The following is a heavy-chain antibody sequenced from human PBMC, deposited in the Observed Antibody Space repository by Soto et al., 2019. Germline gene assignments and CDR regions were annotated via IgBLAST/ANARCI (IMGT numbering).Heavy chain of an antibody. D-gene: IGHD2-15*01. Sequence: EVHLVESGGGLVQPGGSLRLSCAASGFTLSDHYMDWVRQAPGKGLEWVGRTRNKANSYTTEYAASVKGRFTISRDDSMNSVYLQMNSLKAEVSAVYYCDRDNRYCSGGICYGGFDYWGQGTLVTVSS. CDR1: GFTLSDHY. CDR2: TRNKANSYTT. CDR3: DRDNRYCSGGICYGGFDY. V-gene: IGHV3-72*01. J-gene: IGHJ4*02.